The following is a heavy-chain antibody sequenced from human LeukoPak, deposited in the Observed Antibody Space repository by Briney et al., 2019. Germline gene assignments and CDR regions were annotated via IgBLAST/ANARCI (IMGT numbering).Heavy chain of an antibody. D-gene: IGHD2-2*02. Sequence: ASVKVSCKASGGTFSSYAISWVRQAPGQGLEWMGGIIPIFGTANYAQKFQGRVTITTDESTSTAYMELSSLRSEDTAVYYCARVAGYCSSTSCYMGRSSWYENWFDPWGQGTLVTVSS. J-gene: IGHJ5*02. CDR1: GGTFSSYA. V-gene: IGHV1-69*05. CDR3: ARVAGYCSSTSCYMGRSSWYENWFDP. CDR2: IIPIFGTA.